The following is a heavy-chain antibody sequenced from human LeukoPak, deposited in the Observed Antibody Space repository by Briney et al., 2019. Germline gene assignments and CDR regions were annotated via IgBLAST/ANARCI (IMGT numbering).Heavy chain of an antibody. J-gene: IGHJ4*02. CDR1: GGSIGTYY. Sequence: YPSETLSLTCTVSGGSIGTYYWSWIRQPPGKGLDWIGYIYYSGSTNYNPSLKSRVTISVDTSKNQFPLKQSSVTAADTAVFYCARHLITAAAGTLGNYFDYWGQGTLVTVSS. D-gene: IGHD1-1*01. V-gene: IGHV4-59*08. CDR3: ARHLITAAAGTLGNYFDY. CDR2: IYYSGST.